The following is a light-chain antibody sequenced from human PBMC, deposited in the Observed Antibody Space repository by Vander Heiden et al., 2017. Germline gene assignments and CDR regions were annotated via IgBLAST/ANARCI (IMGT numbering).Light chain of an antibody. V-gene: IGKV3-15*01. J-gene: IGKJ4*01. CDR2: GAS. CDR3: QQYNNWPPLT. CDR1: QSVSSN. Sequence: EIVMTHSPATLSVSPGERATLSRRASQSVSSNLAWYQQKPGQAPRLLIYGASTRATSIPARFSGSGSGREFTLTISSQQSEDFAVYYCQQYNNWPPLTFGGGTKVEIK.